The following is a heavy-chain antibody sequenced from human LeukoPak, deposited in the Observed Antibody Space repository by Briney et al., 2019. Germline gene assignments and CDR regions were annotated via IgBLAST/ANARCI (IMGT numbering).Heavy chain of an antibody. CDR1: GYTFTSYG. CDR3: ARVWYYYDSSGYHNWFDP. Sequence: ASVRVSCEASGYTFTSYGISWVRQAPGQGLEWMGWISAYNGNTNYAQKLQGRVTMTTDTSTSTAYMELRSLRSDDTAVYYCARVWYYYDSSGYHNWFDPWGQGTPVTVSS. J-gene: IGHJ5*02. D-gene: IGHD3-22*01. V-gene: IGHV1-18*01. CDR2: ISAYNGNT.